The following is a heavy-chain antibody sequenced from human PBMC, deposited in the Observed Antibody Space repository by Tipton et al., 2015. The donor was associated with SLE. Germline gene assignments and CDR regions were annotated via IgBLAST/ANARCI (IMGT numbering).Heavy chain of an antibody. Sequence: GSLRLSCAASGFTFSSYEMSWVRQAPGKGLGWVSIISSSGSSTQYADSVEGRFTISRDNAKNSLFLQMNSLRVEDTAAYYCALGFAANWGQGTLVTVSS. D-gene: IGHD3-16*01. V-gene: IGHV3-48*03. CDR1: GFTFSSYE. J-gene: IGHJ4*02. CDR2: ISSSGSST. CDR3: ALGFAAN.